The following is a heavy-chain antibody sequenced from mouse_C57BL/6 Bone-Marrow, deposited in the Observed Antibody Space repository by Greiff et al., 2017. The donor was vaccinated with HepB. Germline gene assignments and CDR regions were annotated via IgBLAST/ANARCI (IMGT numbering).Heavy chain of an antibody. CDR2: INPYNGGT. Sequence: EVQLQQSGPVLVKPGASVKMSCKASGYTFTDYYMNWVKQSHGKSLEWIGVINPYNGGTSYNQKFKGKATLTVDKSASTAYMELNSLTSEDSAVYYCARGLYGNYVDYFDYWGQGTTLTVSS. V-gene: IGHV1-19*01. D-gene: IGHD2-10*02. CDR3: ARGLYGNYVDYFDY. CDR1: GYTFTDYY. J-gene: IGHJ2*01.